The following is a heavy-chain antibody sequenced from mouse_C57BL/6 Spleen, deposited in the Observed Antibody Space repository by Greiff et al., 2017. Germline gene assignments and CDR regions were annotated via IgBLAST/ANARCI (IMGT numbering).Heavy chain of an antibody. CDR2: IYPGSGST. CDR3: ARGGITTRVYYFDY. V-gene: IGHV1-55*01. Sequence: QVQLQQPGAELVKPGASVKMSCKASGYTFTSYWITWVKQRPGQGLEWIGDIYPGSGSTNYNEKFKSKATLTVDTSSSTAYMQLSSLTSEDSAVYYCARGGITTRVYYFDYWGQGTTLTVSS. J-gene: IGHJ2*01. CDR1: GYTFTSYW. D-gene: IGHD2-4*01.